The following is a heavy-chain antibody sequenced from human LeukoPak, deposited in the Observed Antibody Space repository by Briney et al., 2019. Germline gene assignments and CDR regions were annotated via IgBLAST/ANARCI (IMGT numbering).Heavy chain of an antibody. Sequence: GASVKVSCKASGYTFTSYDINWVRQATGQGLEGMGWMNPNSGNTGYAQKFQGRVTMTRNTSISTAYMELSSLRSEDTAVYYCARGYYGSGSYSIPFDYWGQGTLVTVSS. J-gene: IGHJ4*02. D-gene: IGHD3-10*01. CDR3: ARGYYGSGSYSIPFDY. V-gene: IGHV1-8*01. CDR2: MNPNSGNT. CDR1: GYTFTSYD.